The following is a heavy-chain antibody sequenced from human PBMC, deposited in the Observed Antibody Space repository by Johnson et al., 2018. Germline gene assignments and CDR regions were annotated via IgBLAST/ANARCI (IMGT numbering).Heavy chain of an antibody. V-gene: IGHV3-30-3*01. J-gene: IGHJ3*02. D-gene: IGHD3-22*01. CDR1: GFTFSSYA. CDR2: ISYDGSNK. CDR3: ARDVIYYDCRGFLVQEALDI. Sequence: QVQLVESGGGVVQPGRSLRLSCADSGFTFSSYAMHWVRQAPGKGLEWVAVISYDGSNKYSADSVKGRFTISRDNSKNTLYLQMNSLRAVDTAVYYCARDVIYYDCRGFLVQEALDIWGKRTIGTVSS.